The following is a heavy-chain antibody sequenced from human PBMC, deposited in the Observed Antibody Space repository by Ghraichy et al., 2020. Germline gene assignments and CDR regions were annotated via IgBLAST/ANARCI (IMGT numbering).Heavy chain of an antibody. Sequence: SETLSLTCAVSVDSMRNYYWSWIRQPPGKNLEWIGYIFYTGTTNYNPSLKSRVSMSIDTTKRKFSLKLTSATPADTAVYFCARVGGARIVGGRRLASDVWGQGAMVNVSS. CDR3: ARVGGARIVGGRRLASDV. V-gene: IGHV4-59*01. CDR2: IFYTGTT. D-gene: IGHD1-26*01. CDR1: VDSMRNYY. J-gene: IGHJ3*01.